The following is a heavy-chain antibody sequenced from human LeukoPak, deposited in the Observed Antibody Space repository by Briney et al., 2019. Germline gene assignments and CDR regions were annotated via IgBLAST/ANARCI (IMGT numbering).Heavy chain of an antibody. V-gene: IGHV1-2*02. CDR3: ASGERVVTAIPGYYFDY. Sequence: ASVTVSFKASGYTFTDYYMHWVRQAPGQGLEWMGWINPNSGGTNYAQKFQGRLTMTRDTSISTAYMELSRLRSDDTAVYYCASGERVVTAIPGYYFDYWGQGTLVTVSS. D-gene: IGHD2-21*02. CDR2: INPNSGGT. J-gene: IGHJ4*02. CDR1: GYTFTDYY.